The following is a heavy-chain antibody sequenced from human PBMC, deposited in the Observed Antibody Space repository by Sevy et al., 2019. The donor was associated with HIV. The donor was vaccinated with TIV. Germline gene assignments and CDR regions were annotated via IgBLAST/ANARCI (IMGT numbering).Heavy chain of an antibody. V-gene: IGHV3-11*01. CDR2: ISSSGSNI. D-gene: IGHD3-3*01. CDR3: ARDLHRGLSGSTSGY. CDR1: GFTFSDYH. Sequence: GGSLRLSCAASGFTFSDYHMSWIRQAPGKGLEWVSYISSSGSNIYYADSVKGRFTVSRDNAKNSMYLQMNSLRAEDTALYYCARDLHRGLSGSTSGYWGQGTLVTVSS. J-gene: IGHJ4*02.